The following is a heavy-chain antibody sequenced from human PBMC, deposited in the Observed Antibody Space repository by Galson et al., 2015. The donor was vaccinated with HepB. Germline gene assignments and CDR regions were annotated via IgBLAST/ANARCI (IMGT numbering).Heavy chain of an antibody. J-gene: IGHJ4*02. CDR3: ARDTSGIVGAMNPDY. V-gene: IGHV3-21*01. Sequence: MHWVRQAPGKGLEWVSSISISSSYIYYADSVRGRFTISRDNAKNSLYLQMDSLRAEDTAVYYCARDTSGIVGAMNPDYWGQGTLVTVSS. D-gene: IGHD1-26*01. CDR2: ISISSSYI.